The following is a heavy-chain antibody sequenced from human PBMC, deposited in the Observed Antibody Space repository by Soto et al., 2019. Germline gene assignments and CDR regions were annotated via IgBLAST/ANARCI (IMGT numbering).Heavy chain of an antibody. J-gene: IGHJ6*02. CDR1: GFTFSDYY. Sequence: PGGSLRLSCAASGFTFSDYYMTWIRQAPGKGLEWVSYITGSSDNTNYADSVKGRFTISRDNVKNSLYLQMNSLRSEDTAVYYCAREYYYGMDVWGQGTTVTVSS. V-gene: IGHV3-11*05. CDR3: AREYYYGMDV. CDR2: ITGSSDNT.